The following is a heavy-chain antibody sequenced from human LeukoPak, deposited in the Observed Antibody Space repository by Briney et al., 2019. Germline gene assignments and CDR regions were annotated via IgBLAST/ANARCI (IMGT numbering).Heavy chain of an antibody. CDR1: GGSISSYY. CDR3: ARDYWGYSSGWYLNWFDP. Sequence: KPSETLSLTCTVSGGSISSYYWSWIRQPAGKGLEWIWRIYTSGSTNYNPSLKSRVTMSVDTSKNQFSLKLSSVTAADTAVYYCARDYWGYSSGWYLNWFDPWGQGTLVTVSS. J-gene: IGHJ5*02. D-gene: IGHD6-19*01. CDR2: IYTSGST. V-gene: IGHV4-4*07.